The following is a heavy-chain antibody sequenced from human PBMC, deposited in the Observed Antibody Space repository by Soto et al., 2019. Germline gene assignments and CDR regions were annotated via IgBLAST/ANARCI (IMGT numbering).Heavy chain of an antibody. V-gene: IGHV1-18*01. CDR2: ISAYNGNT. J-gene: IGHJ6*02. CDR3: ARDMDSSSWYVSRYYYYYGMDV. D-gene: IGHD6-13*01. Sequence: GASVKVSCKASGYTFTSYGISWVRQAPGQGLEWMGWISAYNGNTNYAQKLQGRVTMTTDTSTSTAYMELRSLRSDDTAVYYCARDMDSSSWYVSRYYYYYGMDVWGQGTTVTVSS. CDR1: GYTFTSYG.